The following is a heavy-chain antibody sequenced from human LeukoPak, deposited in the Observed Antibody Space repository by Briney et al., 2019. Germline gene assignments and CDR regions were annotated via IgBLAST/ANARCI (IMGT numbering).Heavy chain of an antibody. CDR1: GGSISSSSYY. J-gene: IGHJ5*02. CDR3: ARTFGVVIMENWFDP. Sequence: SETLSLTCTVSGGSISSSSYYWGWIRQPPGKGLEWIGSIYYSGSTYYNPSLKSRVTISVDTSKNQFSLKLSSVTAADTAVYYCARTFGVVIMENWFDPWGQGTLVTVSS. CDR2: IYYSGST. D-gene: IGHD3-3*01. V-gene: IGHV4-39*07.